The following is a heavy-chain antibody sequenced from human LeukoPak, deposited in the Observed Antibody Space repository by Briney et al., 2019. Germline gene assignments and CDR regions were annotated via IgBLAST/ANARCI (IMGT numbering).Heavy chain of an antibody. Sequence: SETLSLACTVSGGSISSYYWSWIRQPPGKGLEWIGYIYYSGSTNYNPSLKSRVTISVDTSKNQFSLKLSSVTAADTAVYYCASSVLTDLDYWGQGTLVTVSS. CDR3: ASSVLTDLDY. J-gene: IGHJ4*02. CDR2: IYYSGST. D-gene: IGHD4/OR15-4a*01. CDR1: GGSISSYY. V-gene: IGHV4-59*08.